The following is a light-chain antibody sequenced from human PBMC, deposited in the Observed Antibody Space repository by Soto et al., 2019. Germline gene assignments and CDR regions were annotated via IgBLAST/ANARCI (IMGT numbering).Light chain of an antibody. CDR1: QSISSY. CDR3: QQRSDWPWT. Sequence: EIVLTQSPATLSLSPGERATLSCRASQSISSYLAWYQQKPGQAPRLIFYDASIRAAGIPARFSGSGSGTDFTLTISSVEPEDLAVFYCQQRSDWPWTFGRGTKLEIK. V-gene: IGKV3-11*01. CDR2: DAS. J-gene: IGKJ2*01.